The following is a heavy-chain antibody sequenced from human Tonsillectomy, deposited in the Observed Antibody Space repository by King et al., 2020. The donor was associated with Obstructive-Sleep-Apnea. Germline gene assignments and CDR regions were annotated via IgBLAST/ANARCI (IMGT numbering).Heavy chain of an antibody. CDR1: GLPFSSYA. Sequence: VQLVESGGGLVQPGGSLRLFCAASGLPFSSYAISWVRQAPGKGIEWVSAISGSGGSIYYSDSVKGRFTISRDNSKNTLYLKMNSLRAEDTAVYYCAKLDSSGYLNPFDYWGQGTLVTVSS. CDR3: AKLDSSGYLNPFDY. CDR2: ISGSGGSI. D-gene: IGHD3-22*01. J-gene: IGHJ4*02. V-gene: IGHV3-23*04.